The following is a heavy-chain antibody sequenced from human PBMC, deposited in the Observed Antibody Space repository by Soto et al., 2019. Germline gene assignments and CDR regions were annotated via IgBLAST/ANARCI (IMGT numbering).Heavy chain of an antibody. CDR2: ISGSDGT. Sequence: GGSLRLSCAASGFTFSRDAMSWVRQAPGKGLEWVSTISGSDGTYYADSVKGRFTISRDNSKNTLYLQMNSLRAEDTAVYYCAKDRGSSGFDPWGQGTLVTVSS. J-gene: IGHJ5*02. CDR3: AKDRGSSGFDP. CDR1: GFTFSRDA. V-gene: IGHV3-23*01. D-gene: IGHD3-22*01.